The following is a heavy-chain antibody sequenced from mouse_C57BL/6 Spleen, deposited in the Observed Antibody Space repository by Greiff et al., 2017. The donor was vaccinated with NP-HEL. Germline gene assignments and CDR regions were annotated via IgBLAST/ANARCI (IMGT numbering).Heavy chain of an antibody. CDR1: GYTFTSYW. CDR2: IYPGSGST. V-gene: IGHV1-55*01. Sequence: VQLQQSGAELVKPGASVKMSCKASGYTFTSYWITWVKQRPGQGLEWIGDIYPGSGSTNYNEKFKSKATLTVDKSSSTAYMQLSSLTSEDSAVYYCASERSWFAYWGQGTLVTVSA. J-gene: IGHJ3*01. CDR3: ASERSWFAY.